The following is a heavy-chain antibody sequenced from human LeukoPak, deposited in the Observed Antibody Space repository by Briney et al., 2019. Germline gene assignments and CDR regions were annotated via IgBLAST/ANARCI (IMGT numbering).Heavy chain of an antibody. D-gene: IGHD5-18*01. CDR1: GFLFSDYE. CDR2: ISTRGGTI. J-gene: IGHJ4*02. CDR3: VRGGYSYGYDFDY. Sequence: GGSLRLSCGASGFLFSDYEMNRVRQAPGKGLEWISYISTRGGTIYYADSVEGRFTISRDNARNALYLQMNSLRVEDTAFYYCVRGGYSYGYDFDYWGQGTLVAVSP. V-gene: IGHV3-48*03.